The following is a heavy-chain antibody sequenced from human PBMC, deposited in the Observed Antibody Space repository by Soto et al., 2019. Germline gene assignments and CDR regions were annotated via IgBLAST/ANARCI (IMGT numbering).Heavy chain of an antibody. D-gene: IGHD3-22*01. CDR3: AREGATYYYDSSGSSPDY. J-gene: IGHJ4*02. CDR2: ISYDGSNK. Sequence: GGSLRLSCAASGFTFSSYAMHWVRQAPGKGLEWVAVISYDGSNKYYADSVKGRFTISRDNSKNTLYLQMNSLRAEDTAVYYCAREGATYYYDSSGSSPDYWGQGTLVTVSS. CDR1: GFTFSSYA. V-gene: IGHV3-30-3*01.